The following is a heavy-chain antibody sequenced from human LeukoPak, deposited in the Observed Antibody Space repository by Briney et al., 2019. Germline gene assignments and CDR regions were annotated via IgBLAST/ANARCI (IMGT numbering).Heavy chain of an antibody. Sequence: PGGSLRLSCAASGFTFSSYSMNWVRQAPGKGLEWVSYISSSGSTIYYADSVKGRFTISRDNAKNSLYLQMNSLRAEDTAVYYCARGGRLLWFGELSFDPWGQGTLVTVSS. CDR3: ARGGRLLWFGELSFDP. CDR1: GFTFSSYS. CDR2: ISSSGSTI. V-gene: IGHV3-48*04. D-gene: IGHD3-10*01. J-gene: IGHJ5*02.